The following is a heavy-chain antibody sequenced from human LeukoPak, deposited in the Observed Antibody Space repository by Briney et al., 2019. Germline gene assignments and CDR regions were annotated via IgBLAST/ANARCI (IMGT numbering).Heavy chain of an antibody. V-gene: IGHV4-34*01. CDR1: GASISSYY. CDR2: INHSGST. D-gene: IGHD2-2*01. J-gene: IGHJ2*01. Sequence: SETLSLTCTVSGASISSYYWSWIHQPPGKGLEWIGEINHSGSTNYNPSLKSRVTISVDTSKNQFSLKLSSVTAADTAVYYCAREGCSSTSCHGWFDLWGRGTLVTVSS. CDR3: AREGCSSTSCHGWFDL.